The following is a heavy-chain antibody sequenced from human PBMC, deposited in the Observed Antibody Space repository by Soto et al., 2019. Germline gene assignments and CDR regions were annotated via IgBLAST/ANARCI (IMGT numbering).Heavy chain of an antibody. CDR1: GGTFGNSA. J-gene: IGHJ6*02. V-gene: IGHV1-69*12. D-gene: IGHD3-3*02. CDR3: ARDKDRQQLGGNYYYGIDV. Sequence: QVQLVQSGAEVKKPGSSVTVSCKASGGTFGNSAISWVRQAPGQGLEWMGGIIPIFPTPAYAQTFQGRVTITADESTSTAYMELTSLRSEDTAVYYCARDKDRQQLGGNYYYGIDVWGQGTTVTVSS. CDR2: IIPIFPTP.